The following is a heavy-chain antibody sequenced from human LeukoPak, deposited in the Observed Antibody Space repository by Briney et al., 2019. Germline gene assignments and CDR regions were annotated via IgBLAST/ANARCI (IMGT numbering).Heavy chain of an antibody. CDR3: AKGYCSSTSCENDH. V-gene: IGHV3-9*03. D-gene: IGHD2-2*01. CDR1: GFTFDDYA. CDR2: ISWNSGSI. J-gene: IGHJ4*02. Sequence: GRSLRLSCAASGFTFDDYAMHWVRQAPGKGLEWVSGISWNSGSIGYADSVKGRFTISRDNAKNSLYLQMNSLTAEDMALYYCAKGYCSSTSCENDHWGQGTLVTVSS.